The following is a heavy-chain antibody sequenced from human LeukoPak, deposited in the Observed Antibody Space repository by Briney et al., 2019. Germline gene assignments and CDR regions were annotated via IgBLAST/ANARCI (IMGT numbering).Heavy chain of an antibody. Sequence: QAGGSLRLSCAASGFTFSSYAMSWVRQAPGKGLEWVSAISGSGGSTYYADSVKGRFTISRDNSKNTLYLQMNSLRAEDTAVYYCATPPPGGPYSYGQGVDYWGQGTLVTVSS. D-gene: IGHD5-18*01. V-gene: IGHV3-23*01. CDR1: GFTFSSYA. J-gene: IGHJ4*02. CDR3: ATPPPGGPYSYGQGVDY. CDR2: ISGSGGST.